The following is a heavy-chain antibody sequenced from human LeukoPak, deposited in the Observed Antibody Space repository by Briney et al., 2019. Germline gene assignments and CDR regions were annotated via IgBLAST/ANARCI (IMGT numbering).Heavy chain of an antibody. CDR3: ARDSRNNNAFDI. D-gene: IGHD1/OR15-1a*01. V-gene: IGHV3-53*05. CDR2: IYSGGST. Sequence: GGSLRLSCAASGFTVSSNYMSWVRQAPGKGLEWVSVIYSGGSTYYADSVKGRFTISRDNSKNTLYLQMNSLRPEGTAVYYCARDSRNNNAFDIWGQGTMVTVSS. J-gene: IGHJ3*02. CDR1: GFTVSSNY.